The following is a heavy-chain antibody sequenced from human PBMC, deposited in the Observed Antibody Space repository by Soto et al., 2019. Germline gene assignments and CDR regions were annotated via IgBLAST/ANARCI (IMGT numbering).Heavy chain of an antibody. CDR3: AGSGYYHNSGMDV. V-gene: IGHV4-30-2*01. D-gene: IGHD3-22*01. CDR1: GGSISSGGYS. CDR2: IYHSGST. J-gene: IGHJ6*02. Sequence: SETLSLTCAVSGGSISSGGYSWSWIRQPPGKGLEWIGYIYHSGSTYYNPSLKSRVTISVDRSKNQFSLKLSSVTAADTAVYYGAGSGYYHNSGMDVWGQGTTVTGSS.